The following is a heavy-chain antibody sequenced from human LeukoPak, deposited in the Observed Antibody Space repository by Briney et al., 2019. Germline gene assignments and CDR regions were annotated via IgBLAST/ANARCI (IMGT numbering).Heavy chain of an antibody. D-gene: IGHD6-19*01. Sequence: PSETLSLTCTVSGGSISNYYWSWIRQPAGKGLEWIGRISTSGSTNYNPSLKSRVTMSVDTSKNQFSLKLTSVTAADTAVYYCARDISSGWFFDYWGQGTLVTVSS. CDR2: ISTSGST. CDR1: GGSISNYY. J-gene: IGHJ4*02. V-gene: IGHV4-4*07. CDR3: ARDISSGWFFDY.